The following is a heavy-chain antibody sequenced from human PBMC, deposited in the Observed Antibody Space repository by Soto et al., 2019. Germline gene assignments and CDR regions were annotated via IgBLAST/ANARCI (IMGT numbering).Heavy chain of an antibody. CDR2: ISYDGSNK. CDR1: GFTFSSYG. D-gene: IGHD6-6*01. J-gene: IGHJ4*02. Sequence: QVQLVESGGGVVQPGRSLRLSCAASGFTFSSYGMHWVRQAPGKGLEWVAVISYDGSNKYYADSVKGRFTISRDNSKNTLYLQMNSLRAEDTAVYYCAKDWARVIAARPYYFDYWGQGTLVTVSS. CDR3: AKDWARVIAARPYYFDY. V-gene: IGHV3-30*18.